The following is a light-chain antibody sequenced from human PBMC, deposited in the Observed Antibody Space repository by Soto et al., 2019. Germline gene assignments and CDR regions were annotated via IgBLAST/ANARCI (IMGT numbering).Light chain of an antibody. CDR2: GAS. CDR3: QQNNNWPPYT. V-gene: IGKV3-15*01. J-gene: IGKJ2*01. CDR1: QSVSSN. Sequence: EIVMTQSPATLSVSPGERATLSCRASQSVSSNLAWYQQKLGQAPRLLIYGASTRATGIPARFSGSGSGTEFTLTISSLQSEDFALYYCQQNNNWPPYTFGQGTKLEIK.